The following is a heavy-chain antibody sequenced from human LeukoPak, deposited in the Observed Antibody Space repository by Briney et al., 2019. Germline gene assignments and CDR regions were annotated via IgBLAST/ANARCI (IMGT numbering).Heavy chain of an antibody. D-gene: IGHD5-12*01. CDR2: VTGSGSGT. J-gene: IGHJ4*02. Sequence: PGGSLRLSCAASGFTFSNSALTWVRQAPGKGLQWVAAVTGSGSGTFYRDSVKGRFTISRDNSKNTLHLQMHSLRADDTAVYYCVGYDPFDYWGQGTLVTVSS. V-gene: IGHV3-23*01. CDR1: GFTFSNSA. CDR3: VGYDPFDY.